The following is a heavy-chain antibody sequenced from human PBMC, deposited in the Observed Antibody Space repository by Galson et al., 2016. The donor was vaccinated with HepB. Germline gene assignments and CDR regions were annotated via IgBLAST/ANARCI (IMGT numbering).Heavy chain of an antibody. CDR3: ARVTWFGELLDSPEYYYYGMDV. Sequence: SVKVSCKASGGTFSSYTISWVRRAPGQGLEWMGGIIPLVGTANYAQKFQGRVTITADESTNTAYMELSSLRSEDTAVYYCARVTWFGELLDSPEYYYYGMDVGGQGTTVTDSS. J-gene: IGHJ6*02. CDR1: GGTFSSYT. CDR2: IIPLVGTA. V-gene: IGHV1-69*13. D-gene: IGHD3-10*01.